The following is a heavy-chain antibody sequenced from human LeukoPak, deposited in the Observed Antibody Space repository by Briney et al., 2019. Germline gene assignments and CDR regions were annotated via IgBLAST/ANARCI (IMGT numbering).Heavy chain of an antibody. J-gene: IGHJ6*03. V-gene: IGHV1-8*01. D-gene: IGHD6-19*01. CDR1: GYTFTSYD. Sequence: ASVKVSCKASGYTFTSYDINWVRQATGQGLEWMGWMNPNSGNTGYAQKFQGRVTMTRNTSISTAYMELSSLRSEDTAVYYCARGGQTVAGIYYYYYYMDVWGKGTTVTISS. CDR3: ARGGQTVAGIYYYYYYMDV. CDR2: MNPNSGNT.